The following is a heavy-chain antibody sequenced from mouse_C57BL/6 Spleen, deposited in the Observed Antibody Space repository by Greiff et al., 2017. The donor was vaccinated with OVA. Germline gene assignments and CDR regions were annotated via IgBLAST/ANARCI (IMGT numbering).Heavy chain of an antibody. D-gene: IGHD1-1*01. CDR3: TREGFITTVVATRYFDV. V-gene: IGHV1-5*01. CDR1: GYTFTSYW. Sequence: EVQLQQSGTVLARPGASVKMSCKTSGYTFTSYWMHWVKQRPGQGLEWIGAIYPGNSDTSYNQKFKGKAKLTAVTSASTAYMALSSLTNEDSAVYYCTREGFITTVVATRYFDVWGTGTTVTVSS. CDR2: IYPGNSDT. J-gene: IGHJ1*03.